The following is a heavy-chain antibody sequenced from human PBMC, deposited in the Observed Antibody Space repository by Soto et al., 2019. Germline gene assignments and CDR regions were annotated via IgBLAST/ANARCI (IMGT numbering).Heavy chain of an antibody. Sequence: KPGGSLRLSCAASGFTFSSYSMNWVRQAPGKGLEWVSSISSSSSYIYYADSVKGRFTISRDNAKNSLYLQMNSLRAEDTAVYYCARDKGGNSGDFDYWGQGALVTVSS. CDR1: GFTFSSYS. V-gene: IGHV3-21*01. CDR2: ISSSSSYI. D-gene: IGHD2-21*02. CDR3: ARDKGGNSGDFDY. J-gene: IGHJ4*02.